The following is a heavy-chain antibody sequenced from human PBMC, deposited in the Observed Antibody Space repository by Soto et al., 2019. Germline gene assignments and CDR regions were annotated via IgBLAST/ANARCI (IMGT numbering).Heavy chain of an antibody. V-gene: IGHV1-69*12. D-gene: IGHD3-22*01. CDR1: GGTFSSYA. CDR2: NIPIFGTA. J-gene: IGHJ4*02. CDR3: ARGPPVIYDSSGYYLDY. Sequence: QVQLVQSGAEVKKPGSSVKVSCKASGGTFSSYAISWVRQAPGQGLEWMGGNIPIFGTANYAQKFQGRVTITADESTSIAYMELSSLRSEDTAVYYCARGPPVIYDSSGYYLDYWGQGTLVTVSS.